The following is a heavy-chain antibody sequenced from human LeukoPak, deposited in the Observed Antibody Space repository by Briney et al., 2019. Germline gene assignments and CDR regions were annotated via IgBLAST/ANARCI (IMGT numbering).Heavy chain of an antibody. CDR3: ARESPFGVVHYGMDV. V-gene: IGHV1-8*01. J-gene: IGHJ6*02. Sequence: ASAKVSCKASGYTFTSYDINWVRQATGQGLEWMGWMNPNSGNTGYAQKFQGRVTMTRNTSISTAYMELSSLRSEDTAVYYCARESPFGVVHYGMDVWCQFTTVTVSS. CDR2: MNPNSGNT. D-gene: IGHD3-3*01. CDR1: GYTFTSYD.